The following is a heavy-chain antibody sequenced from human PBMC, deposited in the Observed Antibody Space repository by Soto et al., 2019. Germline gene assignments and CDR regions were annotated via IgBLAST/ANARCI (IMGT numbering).Heavy chain of an antibody. CDR3: AKKAEKHFDWMFYADS. D-gene: IGHD3-9*01. CDR2: ISGSGDST. CDR1: GIIFRNYA. V-gene: IGHV3-23*01. Sequence: TGGSLRLSCATSGIIFRNYAIGWVRQAPWKGLEWVSAISGSGDSTYYADSVKGRFTISRDNSKNTLYLQMNSLRVEDTAIFYCAKKAEKHFDWMFYADSWGQGTLVTVSS. J-gene: IGHJ4*02.